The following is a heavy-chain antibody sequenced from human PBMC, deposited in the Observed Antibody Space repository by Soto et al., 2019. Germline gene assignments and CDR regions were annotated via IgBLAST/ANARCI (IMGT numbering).Heavy chain of an antibody. Sequence: PSETLSLTCTVPGGSISSYYWSWIRQPPGKGLEWIAYIYYSGSTNYNPSLKSRVTISLDTSKNHFSLKLSSVTAADTAVYYCARHVVPAANYFDYWGQGTLVTVSS. J-gene: IGHJ4*02. CDR1: GGSISSYY. D-gene: IGHD2-2*01. CDR3: ARHVVPAANYFDY. CDR2: IYYSGST. V-gene: IGHV4-59*08.